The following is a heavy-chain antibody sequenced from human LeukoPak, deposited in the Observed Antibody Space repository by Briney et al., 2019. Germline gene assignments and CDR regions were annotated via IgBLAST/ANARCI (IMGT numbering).Heavy chain of an antibody. D-gene: IGHD3-10*01. V-gene: IGHV4-59*01. CDR2: IYYSGST. Sequence: SETLSLTCTVSGGSISSYYWSWIRQPPGKGLEWIGYIYYSGSTNYKPSLKSRVTISVDTSKNQFSLKLSSVTAEDTAVYYCAKDRLTMVRGVKPWFDPWGQGTLVTVSS. CDR1: GGSISSYY. CDR3: AKDRLTMVRGVKPWFDP. J-gene: IGHJ5*02.